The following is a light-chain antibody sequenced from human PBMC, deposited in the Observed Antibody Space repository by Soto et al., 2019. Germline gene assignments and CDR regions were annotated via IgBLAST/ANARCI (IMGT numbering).Light chain of an antibody. Sequence: DIQMTQSPSTLSASVGYRVTITCRASQSISNNLNWYQQKSGEAPKLLIYAASSLQSGIPARFSGSGSGTEFTLTISSLQSEDFAVYYCQQYNNWPPLTFGGGTKVDIK. CDR2: AAS. CDR1: QSISNN. V-gene: IGKV1-39*01. CDR3: QQYNNWPPLT. J-gene: IGKJ4*01.